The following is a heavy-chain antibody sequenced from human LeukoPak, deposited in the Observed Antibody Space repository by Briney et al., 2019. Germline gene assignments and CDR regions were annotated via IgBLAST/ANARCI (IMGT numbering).Heavy chain of an antibody. CDR1: GYTFTTYG. D-gene: IGHD4-17*01. CDR2: ISAYNGNT. J-gene: IGHJ5*02. CDR3: ARLRDYGDRGWFDP. Sequence: ASVKVSCKTSGYTFTTYGITWVRQAPGQGLEWMGWISAYNGNTNYAQKLQGRVTMTTDTSTSTAYMELRSLRSDDTAVYYCARLRDYGDRGWFDPWGQGTLVTVSS. V-gene: IGHV1-18*01.